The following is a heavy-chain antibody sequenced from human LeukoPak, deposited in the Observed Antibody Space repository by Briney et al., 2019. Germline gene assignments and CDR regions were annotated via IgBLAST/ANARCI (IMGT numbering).Heavy chain of an antibody. Sequence: GGPLRLSCAGSGFAFGTYAMSWVPQPPRKGVEWVSVCYTCGSTHYADSVKGRFAISRVSSKSTVYLLMNNLRAEDTAMYFCARASTVMKPFDYWSQGTLVTVSS. D-gene: IGHD4-17*01. J-gene: IGHJ4*02. V-gene: IGHV3-53*01. CDR1: GFAFGTYA. CDR2: CYTCGST. CDR3: ARASTVMKPFDY.